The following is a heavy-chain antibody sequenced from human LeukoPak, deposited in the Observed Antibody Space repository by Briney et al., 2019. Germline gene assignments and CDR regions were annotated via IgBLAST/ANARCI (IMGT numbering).Heavy chain of an antibody. CDR1: GFTFSSYA. D-gene: IGHD3-10*01. Sequence: GGSLRLSCAASGFTFSSYAMSWVRQAPGKGLEWVSAISGSGGSTYYADSVKGRFTISRDNSKNTLYLQMNSLRAEDTAVYYCAKDPLWFGGFSYYFDYWGQGTLVTVSS. CDR3: AKDPLWFGGFSYYFDY. J-gene: IGHJ4*02. V-gene: IGHV3-23*01. CDR2: ISGSGGST.